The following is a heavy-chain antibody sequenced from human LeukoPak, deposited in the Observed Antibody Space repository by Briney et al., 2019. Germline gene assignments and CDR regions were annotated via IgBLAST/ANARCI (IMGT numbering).Heavy chain of an antibody. J-gene: IGHJ6*03. CDR3: ARPQLNYYDSSGYRSANYYYYMDV. CDR2: ISAYNGNT. CDR1: GYTFTSYG. V-gene: IGHV1-18*01. D-gene: IGHD3-22*01. Sequence: GASVKVSCKASGYTFTSYGISWVRQAPGQGLEWMGWISAYNGNTNYAQKLQGRVTMTTDTSTGTAYMELRSLRSDDTAVYYCARPQLNYYDSSGYRSANYYYYMDVWGKGTTVTVSS.